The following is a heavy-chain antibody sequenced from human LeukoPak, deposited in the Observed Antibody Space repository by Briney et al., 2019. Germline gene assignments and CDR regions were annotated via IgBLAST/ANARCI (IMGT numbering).Heavy chain of an antibody. CDR3: ARGYSSSWYGDAFDI. J-gene: IGHJ3*02. V-gene: IGHV3-21*01. Sequence: GGSLRLSCAASGFTFSSYGMHWVRQAPGKGLEWVSSISSSSSYIYYADSVKGRFTISRDNAKNSLYLQMNSLRAEDTAVYYCARGYSSSWYGDAFDIWGQGTMVTVSS. D-gene: IGHD6-13*01. CDR2: ISSSSSYI. CDR1: GFTFSSYG.